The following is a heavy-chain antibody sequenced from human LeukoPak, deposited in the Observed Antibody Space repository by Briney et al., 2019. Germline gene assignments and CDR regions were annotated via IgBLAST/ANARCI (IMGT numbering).Heavy chain of an antibody. Sequence: PGGSLRLSCAASGFTVSSNYMSWVRQAPGKGLEWVSVIYSGGSTYYADSVKGRFTISRDNSKNTLYLQMNSLRAEDTAVYYCARDPPHYYGMDVWGQGTTVTVSS. CDR2: IYSGGST. V-gene: IGHV3-53*01. CDR3: ARDPPHYYGMDV. J-gene: IGHJ6*02. CDR1: GFTVSSNY.